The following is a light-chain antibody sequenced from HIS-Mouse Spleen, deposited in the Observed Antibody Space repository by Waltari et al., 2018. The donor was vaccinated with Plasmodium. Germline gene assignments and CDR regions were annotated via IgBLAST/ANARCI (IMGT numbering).Light chain of an antibody. V-gene: IGLV2-14*01. Sequence: QSALTQPASVSGSPGQSITISCTGTSSDVGGYNYVSWYQQHPGKSPKLMIYEFSNRPSGFSNRCSGSKAGNTASLTISGLQAEDEADYYCSSYTSSSTYVFGTGTKVTVL. CDR3: SSYTSSSTYV. CDR2: EFS. J-gene: IGLJ1*01. CDR1: SSDVGGYNY.